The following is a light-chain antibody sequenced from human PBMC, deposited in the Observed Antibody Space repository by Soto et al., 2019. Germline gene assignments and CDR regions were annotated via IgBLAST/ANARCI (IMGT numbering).Light chain of an antibody. CDR3: QVWDSSSDPDVV. CDR2: YDS. CDR1: NIGSKS. V-gene: IGLV3-21*04. J-gene: IGLJ2*01. Sequence: SYELTQPPSVSVAPGKTARITCGGNNIGSKSVHWYQQKPGQAPVLVIYYDSDRPSGLPERFSGSHSGNTATLTISRVEAGDEADYYCQVWDSSSDPDVVFGGGTKLTVL.